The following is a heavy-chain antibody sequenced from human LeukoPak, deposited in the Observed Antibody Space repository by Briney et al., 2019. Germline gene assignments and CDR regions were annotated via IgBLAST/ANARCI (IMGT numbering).Heavy chain of an antibody. CDR3: ARGQLADSY. D-gene: IGHD3-22*01. J-gene: IGHJ4*02. CDR1: GFTFTTYW. CDR2: IKPDGSEK. Sequence: GGSLRLSCAASGFTFTTYWMSWIRQTPGKGLEWVAKIKPDGSEKSYVDSVKGRFTISRDNAKNSVFLQMDSLRVEDTALYYCARGQLADSYWDQGALVTVSS. V-gene: IGHV3-7*01.